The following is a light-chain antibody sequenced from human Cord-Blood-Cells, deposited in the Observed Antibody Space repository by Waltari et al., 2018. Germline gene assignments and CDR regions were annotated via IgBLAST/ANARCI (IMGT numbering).Light chain of an antibody. Sequence: EIVLTQSPGTLSLSPGERVTLPCRASQSVSSSYFAWYQQKPGQPPRLLIYGASSRATGIPDRFSGSGSGTDFTLTISRLEPEDFAVYYCQQYGSSTTWTFGQGTKVEIK. V-gene: IGKV3-20*01. CDR2: GAS. CDR1: QSVSSSY. CDR3: QQYGSSTTWT. J-gene: IGKJ1*01.